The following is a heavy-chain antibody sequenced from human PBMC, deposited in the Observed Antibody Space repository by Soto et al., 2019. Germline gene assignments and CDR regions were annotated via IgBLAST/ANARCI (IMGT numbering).Heavy chain of an antibody. CDR1: GFTVSSNY. CDR2: IYSGGST. V-gene: IGHV3-66*01. J-gene: IGHJ6*03. D-gene: IGHD3-3*01. Sequence: GGSLRLSCAASGFTVSSNYMSWVRQAPGKGLEWVSVIYSGGSTYYADSVKGRFTISRDNSKNTLYLQMNSLRAEDTAVYYCARDQPTVDFWSGYKSYYMDVWGKGTTVTVSS. CDR3: ARDQPTVDFWSGYKSYYMDV.